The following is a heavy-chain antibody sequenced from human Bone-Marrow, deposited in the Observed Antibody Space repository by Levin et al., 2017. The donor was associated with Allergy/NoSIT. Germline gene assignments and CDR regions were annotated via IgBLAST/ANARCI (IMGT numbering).Heavy chain of an antibody. CDR3: ARDMVQGVIYYYMDV. J-gene: IGHJ6*03. CDR2: ISSSSSYI. CDR1: GFTFSDYI. V-gene: IGHV3-21*01. D-gene: IGHD3-10*01. Sequence: GGSLRLSCAASGFTFSDYIMNWVRQAPGKGLEWVSSISSSSSYIYYADSVKGRFTISRDNAKNSLYLQMNSLRAEDTAVYYCARDMVQGVIYYYMDVWGKGTTVTVSS.